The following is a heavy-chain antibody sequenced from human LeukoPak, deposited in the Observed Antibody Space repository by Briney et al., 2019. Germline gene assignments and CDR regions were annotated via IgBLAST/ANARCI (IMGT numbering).Heavy chain of an antibody. D-gene: IGHD5-12*01. V-gene: IGHV1-2*02. Sequence: ASVKVSCTASGYTFTGYYMHWVRQAPGQGLEWMGWINPNSGGTNYAQKFQGRVTMTRDTSISTAYMELSRLRSDDTAVYYCARARGYSGYEFDYWGQGTLVTVSS. J-gene: IGHJ4*02. CDR3: ARARGYSGYEFDY. CDR2: INPNSGGT. CDR1: GYTFTGYY.